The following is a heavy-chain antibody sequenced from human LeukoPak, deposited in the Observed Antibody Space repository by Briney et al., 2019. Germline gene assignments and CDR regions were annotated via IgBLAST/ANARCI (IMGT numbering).Heavy chain of an antibody. J-gene: IGHJ4*02. D-gene: IGHD2-15*01. V-gene: IGHV3-48*02. CDR3: ARVGFAGSSGGDY. CDR1: GFTFSAYS. Sequence: GGSLRLSCAASGFTFSAYSMNWVRQAPGEGLEWISFIDSGGGATYYADSVKGRFTISRDNAKNSLYLQMNGLRDEDTADYYCARVGFAGSSGGDYWGQGTLVTVSS. CDR2: IDSGGGAT.